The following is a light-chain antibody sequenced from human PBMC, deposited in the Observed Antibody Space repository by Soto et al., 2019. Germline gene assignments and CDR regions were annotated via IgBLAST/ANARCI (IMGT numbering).Light chain of an antibody. CDR2: EVS. Sequence: QSVLTQPASVSGSPGQSITISCTGTSSDIGNYDFVSWYQQVPGTAPKAMIYEVSSRPSGVSNRFSGSKSGNTASLTIIGLQAEDEADYYCQSYDSSLSGSGVFGGGTKVTVL. V-gene: IGLV2-14*01. CDR3: QSYDSSLSGSGV. J-gene: IGLJ3*02. CDR1: SSDIGNYDF.